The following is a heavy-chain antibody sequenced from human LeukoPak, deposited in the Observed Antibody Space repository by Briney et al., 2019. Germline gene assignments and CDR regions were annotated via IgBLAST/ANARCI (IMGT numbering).Heavy chain of an antibody. V-gene: IGHV4-30-2*01. Sequence: SETLSLTCAVSGGSISSGGYSWSWIRQPPGKGLEWIGYIYHSGSTYYNPSLKSRVTISVDTSKNQFSLKLSSVTAADTAVYYCARGAPKYRNWGQGTLVTVSS. CDR1: GGSISSGGYS. CDR2: IYHSGST. D-gene: IGHD5-18*01. J-gene: IGHJ4*02. CDR3: ARGAPKYRN.